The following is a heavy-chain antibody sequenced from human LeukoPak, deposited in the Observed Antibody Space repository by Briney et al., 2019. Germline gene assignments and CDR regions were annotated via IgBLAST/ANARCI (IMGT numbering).Heavy chain of an antibody. CDR1: GGSISSGSYY. CDR3: ARRLFALGAFDI. J-gene: IGHJ3*02. V-gene: IGHV4-39*01. CDR2: IYSSGSS. Sequence: SSETLSLTCSVSGGSISSGSYYWGWIRQSPGKGLEWIGSIYSSGSSYYNPSLKSRVTISADTSMNQFSLQLSSVTAADTAIYYCARRLFALGAFDIWGHGTMVTVSS.